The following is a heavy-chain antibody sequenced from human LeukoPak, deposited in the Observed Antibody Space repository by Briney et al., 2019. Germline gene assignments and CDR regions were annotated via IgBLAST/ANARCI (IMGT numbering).Heavy chain of an antibody. V-gene: IGHV4-30-2*01. J-gene: IGHJ6*03. D-gene: IGHD6-6*01. CDR1: GGSISSGGYY. Sequence: PSQTLSLTCTVSGGSISSGGYYWSWIRQPPGKGLEWIGYIYHSGSTYYNPSLKSRVTISVDRSKNQFSLKLSSVTAADTAVYYCARGVAARVYYYYMDVWGKGTTVTVSS. CDR2: IYHSGST. CDR3: ARGVAARVYYYYMDV.